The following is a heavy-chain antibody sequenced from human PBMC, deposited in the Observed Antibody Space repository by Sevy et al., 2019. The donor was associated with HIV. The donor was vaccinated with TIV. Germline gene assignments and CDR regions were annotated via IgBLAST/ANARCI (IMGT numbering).Heavy chain of an antibody. V-gene: IGHV4-31*03. D-gene: IGHD6-6*01. CDR2: IYYSGST. CDR3: ARDTRSSGGDFQH. CDR1: GGSISSGGYY. Sequence: SETLSLTCTVSGGSISSGGYYWSWIRQHPGKGLEWIGYIYYSGSTYYNPSLKSRVTISVDTSKNQFSLKLSSVTAADTAVYYCARDTRSSGGDFQHWGQRTLVTVSS. J-gene: IGHJ1*01.